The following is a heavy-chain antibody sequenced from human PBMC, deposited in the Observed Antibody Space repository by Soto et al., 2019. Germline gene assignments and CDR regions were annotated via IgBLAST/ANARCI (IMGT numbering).Heavy chain of an antibody. CDR2: IIPIFGTA. V-gene: IGHV1-69*13. CDR1: GGTFSSYA. D-gene: IGHD3-22*01. Sequence: VQCSCKDSGGTFSSYAXSRVRQSPGQGREWMGGIIPIFGTANYDQTPQGRVTITADESHSTAYMELSSLRSEDTAVYYCAWRYYDSINYGMDVWGQGTTPTVSS. CDR3: AWRYYDSINYGMDV. J-gene: IGHJ6*01.